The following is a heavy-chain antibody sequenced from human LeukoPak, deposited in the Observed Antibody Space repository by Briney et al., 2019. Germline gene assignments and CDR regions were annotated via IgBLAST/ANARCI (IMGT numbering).Heavy chain of an antibody. V-gene: IGHV3-53*01. J-gene: IGHJ4*02. CDR3: ARPYYYDSGGNY. CDR1: GFTVSSNY. Sequence: GGSLRLSCVASGFTVSSNYMSWVRQAPGKGLEWVSVIYSGGSTYYADSVKGRFTISRDNSKSTLYLQMNSLRAEDTAVYYCARPYYYDSGGNYWGQGSLVTVSS. D-gene: IGHD3-22*01. CDR2: IYSGGST.